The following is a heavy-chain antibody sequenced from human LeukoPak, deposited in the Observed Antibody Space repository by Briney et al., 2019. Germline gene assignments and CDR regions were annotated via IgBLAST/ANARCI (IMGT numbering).Heavy chain of an antibody. V-gene: IGHV3-64*01. J-gene: IGHJ4*02. D-gene: IGHD6-19*01. CDR2: ISSHGGST. CDR1: GFTFSNYN. CDR3: AVAHISGYYDY. Sequence: GALRLSCAASGFTFSNYNMHWVRQAPREGLEYVSAISSHGGSTYYANSVKGRFTISRDNSKNTLYLQMGSLRAEDMAVYYCAVAHISGYYDYWGQGTLVTVSS.